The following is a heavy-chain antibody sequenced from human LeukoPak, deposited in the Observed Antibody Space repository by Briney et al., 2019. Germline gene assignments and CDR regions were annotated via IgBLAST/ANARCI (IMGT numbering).Heavy chain of an antibody. J-gene: IGHJ4*02. CDR2: ISSSSSYI. CDR1: GFTFSSYS. Sequence: GGSLRLSCAASGFTFSSYSMNWVRQAPGKGLEWVSSISSSSSYIYYADSVKGRFTISRDNAKSSLYLQMNSLRAEDTAVYYCARDHMITFGGVIVSPPYYFDYWGQGTLVTVSS. V-gene: IGHV3-21*01. CDR3: ARDHMITFGGVIVSPPYYFDY. D-gene: IGHD3-16*02.